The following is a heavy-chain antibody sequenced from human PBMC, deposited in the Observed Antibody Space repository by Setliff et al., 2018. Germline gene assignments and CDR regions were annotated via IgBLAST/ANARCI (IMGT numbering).Heavy chain of an antibody. CDR2: FYISGAT. D-gene: IGHD3-22*01. J-gene: IGHJ4*02. CDR3: ARGSLPYDNSGFDY. CDR1: GDSISSYF. Sequence: PPETRSPTCTVSGDSISSYFWTWIRQPDGKGMEWIGRFYISGATTYNPALKSLVTMSADTSKNQFSLKLSSVTAADTAVYYFARGSLPYDNSGFDYWGQGTLVTVSS. V-gene: IGHV4-4*07.